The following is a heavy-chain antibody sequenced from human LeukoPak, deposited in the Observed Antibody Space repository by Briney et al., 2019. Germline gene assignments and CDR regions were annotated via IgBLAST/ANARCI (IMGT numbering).Heavy chain of an antibody. J-gene: IGHJ3*02. V-gene: IGHV4-59*01. CDR3: ARASMQQLPLRGGDAFDI. D-gene: IGHD6-13*01. Sequence: SETLSLTCTVSGGSISSYYWSWIRQPPGKGLEWLGYMYYSGSTNYNPSLKSRVTISLDTSKNQFSLKLSSVTAADTAVYYCARASMQQLPLRGGDAFDIWGQGTMVTVSS. CDR2: MYYSGST. CDR1: GGSISSYY.